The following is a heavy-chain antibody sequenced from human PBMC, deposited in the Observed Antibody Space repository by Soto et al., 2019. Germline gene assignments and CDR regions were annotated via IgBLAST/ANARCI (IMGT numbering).Heavy chain of an antibody. CDR2: IYSGGST. D-gene: IGHD1-26*01. J-gene: IGHJ4*02. V-gene: IGHV3-53*01. Sequence: PGGSMRLPCAASGFTVSSNYMSWVSKAQGKGLEWVSVIYSGGSTSYADSVKGRFTISRDNSKNTLYLQMNSLRAEDTAVYYCASHECELLQREKDYWGQGTLVTVSS. CDR1: GFTVSSNY. CDR3: ASHECELLQREKDY.